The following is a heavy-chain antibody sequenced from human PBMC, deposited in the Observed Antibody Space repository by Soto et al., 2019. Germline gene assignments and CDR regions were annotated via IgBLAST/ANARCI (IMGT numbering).Heavy chain of an antibody. D-gene: IGHD2-21*02. V-gene: IGHV4-31*03. CDR1: GGSISSGGYY. Sequence: PSETLSLTCTVSGGSISSGGYYWSWIRQHPGKGLEWIGYIYYSGSTYYNPSLKSRVTISVDTSKNQFSLKLSSVTAADTAVYYCARDLVVTAYYGMDVWGQGTTVTVSS. CDR3: ARDLVVTAYYGMDV. CDR2: IYYSGST. J-gene: IGHJ6*02.